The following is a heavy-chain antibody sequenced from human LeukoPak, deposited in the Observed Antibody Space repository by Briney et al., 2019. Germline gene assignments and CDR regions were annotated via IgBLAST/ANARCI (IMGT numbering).Heavy chain of an antibody. CDR1: GYSISSGYY. J-gene: IGHJ3*02. CDR3: ARSVSGGTAFDI. D-gene: IGHD1-1*01. CDR2: IYHSGST. V-gene: IGHV4-38-2*01. Sequence: SETLSLTCAVSGYSISSGYYWGWIRQPPGKGLEWIGSIYHSGSTYYNPSLKSRVTMSVDTSKNQFSLKLSSVTAVDTAVYYCARSVSGGTAFDIWGQGTMVTVSS.